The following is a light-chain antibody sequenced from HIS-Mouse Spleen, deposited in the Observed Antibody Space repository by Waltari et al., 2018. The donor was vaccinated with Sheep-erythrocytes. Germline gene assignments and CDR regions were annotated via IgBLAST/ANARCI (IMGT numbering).Light chain of an antibody. CDR3: CSYAGSSTPWV. J-gene: IGLJ3*02. Sequence: QSALTQPASVSGSPGQSLTISCTGTSSDVGSYNIFSWYQQPPGKAPKLMIYEGSKRPSGVSNRFSGSKSGNTASLTISGLQAEDEADYYCCSYAGSSTPWVFGGGTKLTVL. CDR1: SSDVGSYNI. CDR2: EGS. V-gene: IGLV2-23*01.